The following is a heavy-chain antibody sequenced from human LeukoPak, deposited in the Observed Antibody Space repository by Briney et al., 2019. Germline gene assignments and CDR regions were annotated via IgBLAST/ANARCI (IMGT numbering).Heavy chain of an antibody. D-gene: IGHD3-16*02. V-gene: IGHV3-33*01. CDR3: ARDSVYSH. CDR1: GFTFSSYG. CDR2: KRYDGINN. J-gene: IGHJ4*02. Sequence: WGSLRLSCAASGFTFSSYGMHWVRQAPGKGLEWVAVKRYDGINNYYADSVKGRFTISRANSKNTLYLQMNSLRAEDTAVYYCARDSVYSHWGQGTLVTVSS.